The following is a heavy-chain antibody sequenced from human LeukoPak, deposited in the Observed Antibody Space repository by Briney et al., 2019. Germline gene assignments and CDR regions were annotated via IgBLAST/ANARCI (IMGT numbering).Heavy chain of an antibody. CDR3: ARVGGAPVY. Sequence: PSETLSLTCTVSGGSISSYYWSWIRQPPGKGLEWIGEINHSGSTNYNPSLKSRVTISVDTSKNQFSLKLSSVTAADTAVYYCARVGGAPVYWGQGTLVTVSS. V-gene: IGHV4-34*01. J-gene: IGHJ4*02. CDR2: INHSGST. D-gene: IGHD1-26*01. CDR1: GGSISSYY.